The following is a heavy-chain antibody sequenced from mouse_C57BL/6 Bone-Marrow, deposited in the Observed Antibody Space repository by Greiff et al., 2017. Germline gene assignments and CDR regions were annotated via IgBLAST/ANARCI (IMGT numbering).Heavy chain of an antibody. V-gene: IGHV1-7*01. Sequence: VQLQQSGAELAQPGASVTLSCKASGYTFTSYWMHWVKQRPGQGLEWIGYINPSSGYTKYNQKFKDKATLTAEKSSSTAYMQRSSLTYEDSAVDYCARTPRHLRLRGCYLDYWGQGTTLTVSS. J-gene: IGHJ2*01. CDR1: GYTFTSYW. CDR2: INPSSGYT. D-gene: IGHD3-2*02. CDR3: ARTPRHLRLRGCYLDY.